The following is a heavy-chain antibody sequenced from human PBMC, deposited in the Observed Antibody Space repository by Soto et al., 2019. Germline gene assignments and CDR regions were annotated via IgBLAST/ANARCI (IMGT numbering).Heavy chain of an antibody. J-gene: IGHJ6*02. V-gene: IGHV3-23*01. D-gene: IGHD6-13*01. CDR3: AKQGSSWYEYYYGMDV. Sequence: GGSLRLSCAASGFTFSSFALSWVRQAPGKGLEWVSAISGSGDGTDYADSVKGRFTISRDNSKNTLYLQMNSLRAEDTAVYYCAKQGSSWYEYYYGMDVWGQGTTVTVSS. CDR2: ISGSGDGT. CDR1: GFTFSSFA.